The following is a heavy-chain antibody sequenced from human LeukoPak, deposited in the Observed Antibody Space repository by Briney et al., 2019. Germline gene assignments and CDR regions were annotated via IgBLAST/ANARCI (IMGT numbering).Heavy chain of an antibody. V-gene: IGHV3-21*01. CDR1: GFTFSSYS. CDR2: ISSSSSYI. Sequence: GGSLRLSCAASGFTFSSYSMNWVRQAPGKGLECVSSISSSSSYIYYADSVKGRFTISRDNAKNSLYLQMNSLRAEDTAVYYCARDSTYYYDSSGYYPRGQGTLVTVSS. CDR3: ARDSTYYYDSSGYYP. J-gene: IGHJ4*02. D-gene: IGHD3-22*01.